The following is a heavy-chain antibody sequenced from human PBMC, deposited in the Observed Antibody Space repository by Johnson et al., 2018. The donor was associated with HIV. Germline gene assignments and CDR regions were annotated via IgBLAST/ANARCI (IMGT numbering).Heavy chain of an antibody. D-gene: IGHD3-10*01. V-gene: IGHV3-20*04. CDR1: GFTFDDHG. CDR3: AKEPLVRGVNAFDI. CDR2: ISWNSGNI. J-gene: IGHJ3*02. Sequence: VQLVESGGGVVRPGGSLRLSCAASGFTFDDHGMSWVRQAPGKGLEWVSGISWNSGNIGYADSVKGRFTISRDNAKNSLYLQMNSLRAEDTAVYYCAKEPLVRGVNAFDIWGQGTMVTVSS.